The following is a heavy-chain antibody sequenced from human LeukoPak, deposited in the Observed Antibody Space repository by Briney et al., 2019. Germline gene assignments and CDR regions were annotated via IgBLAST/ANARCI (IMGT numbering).Heavy chain of an antibody. Sequence: ASVKVSCKASGYTFTSYDINWVRQATGQGLEWMGRMNPNSGNTGYAQKFQGRVTMTRNTSISTAYMELSSLRSEDTAVYYCARGLYDFWSGYSPSDYMDVWGKGTTVTVSS. CDR1: GYTFTSYD. J-gene: IGHJ6*03. D-gene: IGHD3-3*01. CDR3: ARGLYDFWSGYSPSDYMDV. V-gene: IGHV1-8*01. CDR2: MNPNSGNT.